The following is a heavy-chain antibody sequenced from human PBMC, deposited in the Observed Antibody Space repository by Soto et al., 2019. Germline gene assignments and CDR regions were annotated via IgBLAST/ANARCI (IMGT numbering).Heavy chain of an antibody. CDR2: IYYSGST. CDR3: ACNGYFDWLLLGYYYYGMDV. J-gene: IGHJ6*02. D-gene: IGHD3-9*01. V-gene: IGHV4-39*01. Sequence: SETLSLTCTVSGGSISSSSYYWGWIRQPPGKGLEWIGSIYYSGSTYYNPSLKSRVTISVDTSKNQFSLKLSSVTAADTAVYYCACNGYFDWLLLGYYYYGMDVWGQGTTVT. CDR1: GGSISSSSYY.